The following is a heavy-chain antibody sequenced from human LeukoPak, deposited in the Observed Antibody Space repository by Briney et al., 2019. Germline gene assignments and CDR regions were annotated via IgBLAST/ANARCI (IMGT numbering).Heavy chain of an antibody. CDR2: ISAYNGNT. D-gene: IGHD2-2*01. CDR3: ARELGARYCSSTSCYVRDSSGTDY. V-gene: IGHV1-18*01. Sequence: ASVKVSCKASGYTFTDFGISWVRQAPGQGLEWMGWISAYNGNTNYAQKLQGRVTMTTDTSTSTAYMELRSLRSDDTAVYYCARELGARYCSSTSCYVRDSSGTDYWGQGTLVTVSS. CDR1: GYTFTDFG. J-gene: IGHJ4*02.